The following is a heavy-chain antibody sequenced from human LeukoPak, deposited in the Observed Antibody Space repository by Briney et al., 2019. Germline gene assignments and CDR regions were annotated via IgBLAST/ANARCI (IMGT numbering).Heavy chain of an antibody. Sequence: SETLSLTCTVSGGSINSYYWSWIRQPPGKGLEWIGYIYYSGSTNYNPSLKSRVTISVDTSKNQFSLKLSSVTAADTAVYYCARGFDWLLYDAFDIWGQGTMVTVSS. CDR3: ARGFDWLLYDAFDI. J-gene: IGHJ3*02. CDR2: IYYSGST. V-gene: IGHV4-59*01. CDR1: GGSINSYY. D-gene: IGHD3-9*01.